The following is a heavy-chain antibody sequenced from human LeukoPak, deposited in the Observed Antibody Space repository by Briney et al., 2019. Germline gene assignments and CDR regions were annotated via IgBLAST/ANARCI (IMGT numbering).Heavy chain of an antibody. V-gene: IGHV4-59*05. CDR3: ARHLGGDGYYNWFNP. CDR1: GCSISSYY. J-gene: IGHJ5*02. Sequence: SETLSLTCTVSGCSISSYYWSWIRQPPGKGLGWNGSIYYSGSTYYTPSLKSRVTISVDTSKNQVSLKLSSVTAADTAVYYCARHLGGDGYYNWFNPWSQGSLVTVSS. CDR2: IYYSGST. D-gene: IGHD5-24*01.